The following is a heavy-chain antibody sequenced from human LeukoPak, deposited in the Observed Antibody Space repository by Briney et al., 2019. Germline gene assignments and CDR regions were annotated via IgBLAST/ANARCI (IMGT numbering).Heavy chain of an antibody. V-gene: IGHV1-2*02. CDR3: AHSYDSSGFDY. CDR1: GYTFTGYY. CDR2: INPNSGGT. D-gene: IGHD3-22*01. J-gene: IGHJ4*02. Sequence: GASVKVSCKASGYTFTGYYMHWVRQAPGQGLEWMGWINPNSGGTNYAQNFQGRVTMTRDTSISTAYMELSRLRSDDTAVYYCAHSYDSSGFDYWGQGTLVTVSS.